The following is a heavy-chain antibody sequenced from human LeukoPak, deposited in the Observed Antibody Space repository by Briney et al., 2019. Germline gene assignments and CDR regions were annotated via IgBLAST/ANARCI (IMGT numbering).Heavy chain of an antibody. CDR2: IYYSGST. J-gene: IGHJ4*02. CDR3: ARLPYSSSWYGMYYFDY. D-gene: IGHD6-13*01. CDR1: GGSITSSSYY. Sequence: SETLSLTCTVSGGSITSSSYYWGWIRQPPGKGLEWIGSIYYSGSTYYNPSLKSRVTISVDTSKNQFSLILSSVTAADTAVYYCARLPYSSSWYGMYYFDYWGQGTLVTVSS. V-gene: IGHV4-39*01.